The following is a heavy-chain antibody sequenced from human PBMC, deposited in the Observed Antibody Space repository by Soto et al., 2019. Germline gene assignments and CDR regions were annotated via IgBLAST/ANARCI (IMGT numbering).Heavy chain of an antibody. CDR3: AKEHGGGISTITSFFDS. D-gene: IGHD5-12*01. V-gene: IGHV3-23*01. Sequence: EVRLLESGGGLVQPGGSLRLSCAASGITFSNHALSWVRQAPGKGLEWVSGISGSGTTTYYADSVKGRFTISRDNSKNTLSLQMNSLRADDTAVYYCAKEHGGGISTITSFFDSWGQGTPVTVSS. CDR1: GITFSNHA. J-gene: IGHJ4*02. CDR2: ISGSGTTT.